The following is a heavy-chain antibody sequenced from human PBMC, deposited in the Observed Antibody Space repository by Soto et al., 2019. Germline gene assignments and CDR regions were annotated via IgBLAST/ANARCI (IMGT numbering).Heavy chain of an antibody. J-gene: IGHJ4*02. D-gene: IGHD6-13*01. CDR3: SRYSSSRSNYCDY. V-gene: IGHV3-73*01. CDR1: GFTFSGCA. CDR2: VRSKANSYAT. Sequence: EVQLVESGGGLVQPGGSLKLSCAASGFTFSGCARHWVRQASGKGLEWVGRVRSKANSYATDYAASVKGRFTISRDDSKNTAYLELNSLKTEDTAVYYCSRYSSSRSNYCDYWGQGALVTVSS.